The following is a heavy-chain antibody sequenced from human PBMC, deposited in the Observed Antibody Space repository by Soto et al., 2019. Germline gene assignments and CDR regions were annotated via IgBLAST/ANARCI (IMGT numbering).Heavy chain of an antibody. Sequence: GGALRLSCAASGFTFSDHYMDWVRQAPVKGLEWVGRTRNKANSYTTEYAASVKGRFTISRDNAKNTLYLQMNSLRAEDTAVYYCASDSISWHTLFDYWGQGTLVTVS. J-gene: IGHJ4*02. D-gene: IGHD6-13*01. CDR3: ASDSISWHTLFDY. CDR1: GFTFSDHY. CDR2: TRNKANSYTT. V-gene: IGHV3-72*01.